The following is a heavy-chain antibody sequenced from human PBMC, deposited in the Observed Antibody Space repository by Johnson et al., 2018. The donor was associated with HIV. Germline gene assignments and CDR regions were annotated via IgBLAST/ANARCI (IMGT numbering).Heavy chain of an antibody. V-gene: IGHV3-30*19. J-gene: IGHJ3*02. D-gene: IGHD5-18*01. CDR2: ISYDGSNK. CDR1: GFTFSSYG. CDR3: AREEDTAMVTSGAFDI. Sequence: QVQLVESGGGVVQPGGSLRLSCAASGFTFSSYGMHWVRQAPGKGLEWVAVISYDGSNKYYADSVKGRFTLSRDNSKNTLYLQMNSLRAEDTAVYYCAREEDTAMVTSGAFDIWGQGTMVTVSS.